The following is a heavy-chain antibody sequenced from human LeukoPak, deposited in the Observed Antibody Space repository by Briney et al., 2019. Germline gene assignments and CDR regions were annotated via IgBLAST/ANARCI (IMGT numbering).Heavy chain of an antibody. J-gene: IGHJ4*02. CDR1: GYTFNSYA. D-gene: IGHD2-2*01. CDR2: INAGNGNT. V-gene: IGHV1-3*01. CDR3: ARDSRLVPADY. Sequence: ASVKVSCKASGYTFNSYAMHWVRQAPGQRLEWMGWINAGNGNTKYSQKLQGRVTVTTDTSTTTAYMELRSLRSDDTAVYYCARDSRLVPADYWGQGTLVTVSA.